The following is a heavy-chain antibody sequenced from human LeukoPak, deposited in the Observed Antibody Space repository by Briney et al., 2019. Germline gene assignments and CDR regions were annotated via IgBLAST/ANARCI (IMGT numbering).Heavy chain of an antibody. CDR1: GYTFTGYY. D-gene: IGHD4-23*01. CDR3: AREPNDYGGNSEPDY. Sequence: EASVKVSCKASGYTFTGYYMHWVRQAPGQGLEWMGWINPNSGGTNYAQKFQGRVTMTRDTSTSTAYMELRSLRSDDTAVYYCAREPNDYGGNSEPDYWGQGTLVTVSS. V-gene: IGHV1-2*02. J-gene: IGHJ4*02. CDR2: INPNSGGT.